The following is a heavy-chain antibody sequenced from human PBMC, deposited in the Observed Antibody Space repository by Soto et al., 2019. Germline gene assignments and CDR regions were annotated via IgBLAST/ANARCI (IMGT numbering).Heavy chain of an antibody. J-gene: IGHJ6*02. CDR1: GGTFSSSA. Sequence: QVQLVQSGAEVKKPGSSVKVACKASGGTFSSSAISWVRQAPGQGLEWMGAIIPVFGTAHYAQKFQGRVTITADKPTSTAYIELSRLRSEDTAVDYCARERPERGKDVWGQGTTVTVSS. V-gene: IGHV1-69*06. D-gene: IGHD6-25*01. CDR3: ARERPERGKDV. CDR2: IIPVFGTA.